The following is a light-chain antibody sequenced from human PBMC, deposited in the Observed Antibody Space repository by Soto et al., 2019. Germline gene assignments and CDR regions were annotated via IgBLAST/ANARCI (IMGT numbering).Light chain of an antibody. Sequence: EIVLTQSPGTLSSSPGGRATLSCRASQSVRDSHLAWFQQKPGQAPRLLIYDASRRATGIPDRFSGSGSGTEFTLTISRLEPEDFAVYYCELYDNQQWTFGQGTKVEIK. CDR1: QSVRDSH. J-gene: IGKJ1*01. V-gene: IGKV3-20*01. CDR3: ELYDNQQWT. CDR2: DAS.